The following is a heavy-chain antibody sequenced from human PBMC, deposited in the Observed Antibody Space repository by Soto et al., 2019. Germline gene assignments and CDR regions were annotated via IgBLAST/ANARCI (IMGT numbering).Heavy chain of an antibody. CDR1: GGTVVSSHW. J-gene: IGHJ3*02. D-gene: IGHD3-10*01. CDR3: ARGMYGSGSYYIGDAFDM. V-gene: IGHV4-4*02. CDR2: VYHTGDT. Sequence: SETLSLSCGVSGGTVVSSHWWSWVRQSRGGGLEWSGNVYHTGDTNFNPSLQSRVTISVDKSNNQFSLRLNSLTAADTAVYYCARGMYGSGSYYIGDAFDMWGQGTMVTVSS.